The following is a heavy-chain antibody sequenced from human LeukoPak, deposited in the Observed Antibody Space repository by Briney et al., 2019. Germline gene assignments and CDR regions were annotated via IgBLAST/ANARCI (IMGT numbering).Heavy chain of an antibody. D-gene: IGHD4-17*01. J-gene: IGHJ4*02. V-gene: IGHV1-2*02. CDR3: ARGGYGDYVVS. CDR1: GYTFTDYY. CDR2: INPSSGGT. Sequence: ASVKVSCKASGYTFTDYYMHWVRQAPGQGLEWMGWINPSSGGTSYAQKFQGRVTMTRDTSISTAYMDLSRLTSDDTAVYFCARGGYGDYVVSWCQGTLVTVSS.